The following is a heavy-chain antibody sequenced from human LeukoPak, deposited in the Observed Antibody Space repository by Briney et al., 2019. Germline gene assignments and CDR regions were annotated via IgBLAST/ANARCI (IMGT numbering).Heavy chain of an antibody. D-gene: IGHD3-22*01. Sequence: GGSLRLSCAASGFTFSDYYMSWIRQAPGKGLEWVSAISGSGGSTYYADSVKGRFTISRDNSKNTLYLQMNSLRAEDTAVYYCAKALIYYYDSSGYQNWFDPWGQGTLVTVSS. J-gene: IGHJ5*02. V-gene: IGHV3-23*01. CDR3: AKALIYYYDSSGYQNWFDP. CDR2: ISGSGGST. CDR1: GFTFSDYY.